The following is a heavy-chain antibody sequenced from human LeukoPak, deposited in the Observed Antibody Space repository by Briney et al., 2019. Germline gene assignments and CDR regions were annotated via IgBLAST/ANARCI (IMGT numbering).Heavy chain of an antibody. Sequence: ASVKVSCKASGGTFSSYAISWVRQAPGQGLEWMRGIIPIFGTANYAQKFQGRVTITTDESRSTAYMELSSLRSEDTAVYYCARGRIAVANNWFDPWGQGTLVTVSS. D-gene: IGHD6-19*01. CDR1: GGTFSSYA. CDR2: IIPIFGTA. CDR3: ARGRIAVANNWFDP. V-gene: IGHV1-69*05. J-gene: IGHJ5*02.